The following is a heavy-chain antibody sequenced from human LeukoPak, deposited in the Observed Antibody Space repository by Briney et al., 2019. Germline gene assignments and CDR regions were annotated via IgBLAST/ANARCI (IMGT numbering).Heavy chain of an antibody. J-gene: IGHJ4*02. CDR1: GFTFSSYA. D-gene: IGHD6-13*01. CDR2: ISYDGSNK. V-gene: IGHV3-30-3*01. CDR3: TIAAVAPTTLGDY. Sequence: PGGSLRLSCAASGFTFSSYAMHWVRQAPGKGLEWVAVISYDGSNKYYADSVKGRFTISRDNSKNTLYLQMYSLRAEDTAVYYCTIAAVAPTTLGDYWGQGTLVTVSS.